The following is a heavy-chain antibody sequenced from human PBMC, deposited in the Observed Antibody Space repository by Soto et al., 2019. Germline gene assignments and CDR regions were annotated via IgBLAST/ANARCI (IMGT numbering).Heavy chain of an antibody. D-gene: IGHD3-22*01. CDR1: GGTFSSYA. Sequence: QVQLVQSGAEVKKPGSSVKVSCKASGGTFSSYAISWVRQAPGQGLEWMGGIIPIFGTANYAQKFQGRVTITADESTSTAYMELSSLRSEDTAVYYCARRARDYYDSSGYSAFDIWGQGTMVTVSS. CDR3: ARRARDYYDSSGYSAFDI. CDR2: IIPIFGTA. J-gene: IGHJ3*02. V-gene: IGHV1-69*12.